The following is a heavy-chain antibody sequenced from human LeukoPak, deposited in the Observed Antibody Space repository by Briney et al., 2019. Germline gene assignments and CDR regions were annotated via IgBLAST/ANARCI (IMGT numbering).Heavy chain of an antibody. CDR2: IYYSGST. CDR1: GGSISSSSYY. V-gene: IGHV4-39*01. CDR3: ARQKGEFWSGYYTGTTGPNWFDP. D-gene: IGHD3-3*01. Sequence: SETLSLTCTVSGGSISSSSYYWGWIRQPPGKGLEWIGSIYYSGSTYYNPSLKSRVTISVDTSKNQFSLKLSSVTAADTAVYYCARQKGEFWSGYYTGTTGPNWFDPWGQGTLVTVSS. J-gene: IGHJ5*02.